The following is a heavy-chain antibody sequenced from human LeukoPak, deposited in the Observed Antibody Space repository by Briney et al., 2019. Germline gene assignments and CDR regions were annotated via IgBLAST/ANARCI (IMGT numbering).Heavy chain of an antibody. D-gene: IGHD2-2*01. Sequence: SVKVSCKASGYSFTTYGMNWVRQAPGQGLEWMGGIIPIFGTANYAQKFQGRVTITADESTSTAYMELSSLGSEDTAVYYCARVRYCSSTSCYGYYYYMDVWGKGTTVTVSS. CDR1: GYSFTTYG. CDR3: ARVRYCSSTSCYGYYYYMDV. V-gene: IGHV1-69*13. CDR2: IIPIFGTA. J-gene: IGHJ6*03.